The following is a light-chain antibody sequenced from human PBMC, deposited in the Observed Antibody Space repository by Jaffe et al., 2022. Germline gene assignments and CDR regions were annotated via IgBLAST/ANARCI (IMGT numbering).Light chain of an antibody. Sequence: DIQMTQSPSTLSASVGDRVTITCRASQSINTWLAWYQQKPGKAPKVVIYKASNLESGVPSRFSGSGSGTEFTLTISSLQPDDLGTYYCQQYSNSYSFGQGTKLEIK. V-gene: IGKV1-5*03. CDR3: QQYSNSYS. J-gene: IGKJ2*03. CDR2: KAS. CDR1: QSINTW.